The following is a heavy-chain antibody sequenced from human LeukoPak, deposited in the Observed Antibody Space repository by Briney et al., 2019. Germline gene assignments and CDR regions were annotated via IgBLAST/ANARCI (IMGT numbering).Heavy chain of an antibody. CDR2: TYYKSKWYN. V-gene: IGHV6-1*01. J-gene: IGHJ5*02. CDR1: GDSVSSSSAA. D-gene: IGHD5-18*01. Sequence: SQTLSLTCAISGDSVSSSSAAWHWIRQSPSRGLEWLGRTYYKSKWYNDYAVSVKSRITINPDTSENQFSLHLNSVTPEDTAVYYCARQTEYSYGTWGQGTLSPSPQ. CDR3: ARQTEYSYGT.